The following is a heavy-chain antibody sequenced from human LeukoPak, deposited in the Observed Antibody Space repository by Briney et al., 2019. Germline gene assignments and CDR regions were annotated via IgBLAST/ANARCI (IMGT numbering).Heavy chain of an antibody. CDR3: ARTPAGYGDYGIVYFDY. CDR1: GFTFSSHS. CDR2: ISSSSSTI. D-gene: IGHD4-17*01. V-gene: IGHV3-48*01. J-gene: IGHJ4*02. Sequence: GGSLRLSCAASGFTFSSHSMNWVRQAPGKGLEWVSYISSSSSTIYYADSVKGRFSISRDNAKNSLYLQMNSLRAEDTAVYYCARTPAGYGDYGIVYFDYWGQGTLVTVSS.